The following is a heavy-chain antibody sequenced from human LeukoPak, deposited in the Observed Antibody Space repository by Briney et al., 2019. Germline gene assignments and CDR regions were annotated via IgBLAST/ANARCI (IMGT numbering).Heavy chain of an antibody. CDR1: GGSISSYY. CDR3: ARDSIVVVPAAISHWFDP. V-gene: IGHV4-4*07. CDR2: IYTSGST. Sequence: SETLSLTCTVSGGSISSYYWSWIRQPAGKGLEWIGRIYTSGSTNYNPSLKGRVTMSGDTSKNQFSLKLSSVTAADTAVYYCARDSIVVVPAAISHWFDPWGQGTLVTVSS. J-gene: IGHJ5*02. D-gene: IGHD2-2*02.